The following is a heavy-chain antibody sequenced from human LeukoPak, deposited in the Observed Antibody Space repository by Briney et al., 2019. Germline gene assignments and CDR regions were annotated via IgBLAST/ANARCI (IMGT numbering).Heavy chain of an antibody. CDR2: INWSGKST. V-gene: IGHV3-20*04. D-gene: IGHD2-2*01. CDR3: ARAPITSPFYFDY. CDR1: GFAFGDHG. J-gene: IGHJ4*02. Sequence: GGSLRLSCAASGFAFGDHGMNWVRQVPGKGLEWVSGINWSGKSTSYGDPVRGRFTISRDNAKNSLSLQMDSLRAEDTALYYCARAPITSPFYFDYWGQGTLVTVSS.